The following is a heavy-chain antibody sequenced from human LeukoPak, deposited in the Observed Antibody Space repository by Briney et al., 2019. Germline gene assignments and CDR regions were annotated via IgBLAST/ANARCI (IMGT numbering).Heavy chain of an antibody. J-gene: IGHJ4*02. Sequence: GGSLRLSCAASGFTFSDYYMSWIRQAPGKGLEWVSYISTTSSFTKYADSVKGRFTISRDNAKNSLYLQMNSLRAEDTAVYYCARNTGTYHYWGQGTLVTVSS. CDR2: ISTTSSFT. D-gene: IGHD1-1*01. CDR3: ARNTGTYHY. CDR1: GFTFSDYY. V-gene: IGHV3-11*06.